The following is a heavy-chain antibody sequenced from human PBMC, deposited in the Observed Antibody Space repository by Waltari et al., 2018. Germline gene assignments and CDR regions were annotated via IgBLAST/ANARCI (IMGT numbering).Heavy chain of an antibody. D-gene: IGHD6-13*01. CDR3: VRLLRGAAGF. CDR1: GCSTGSGTYS. V-gene: IGHV4-39*01. J-gene: IGHJ4*02. CDR2: IYDSGSS. Sequence: QLQLQESGPGLVKPSETLSLTCTVPGCSTGSGTYSWGWIRQPQVKGLEYMAHIYDSGSSHYHPSLRSRAAISVDPSKNQFSLMLTSVTVADTAVYFCVRLLRGAAGFWGQGTLVTVSS.